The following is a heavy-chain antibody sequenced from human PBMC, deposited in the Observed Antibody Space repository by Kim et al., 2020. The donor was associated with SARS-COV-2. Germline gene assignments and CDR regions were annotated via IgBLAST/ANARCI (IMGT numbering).Heavy chain of an antibody. D-gene: IGHD3-22*01. J-gene: IGHJ4*02. CDR3: ARDSVGGGYYLY. V-gene: IGHV3-48*02. Sequence: GGSLRLSCAASGFTFSSYSMNWVRQAPGKGLEWVSHISSSSSTIYYADSVKGRFTISRDNAKKTLYLQMNSLRDEDTAVYYCARDSVGGGYYLYWGQGTLVTVSS. CDR2: ISSSSSTI. CDR1: GFTFSSYS.